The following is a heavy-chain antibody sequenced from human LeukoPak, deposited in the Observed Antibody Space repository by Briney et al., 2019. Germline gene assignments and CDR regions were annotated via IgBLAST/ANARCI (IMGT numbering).Heavy chain of an antibody. CDR3: AREGSSWYDVDY. CDR1: GGSFSGYY. V-gene: IGHV4-34*01. Sequence: PSETLSLTCAVYGGSFSGYYWSWIRQPPGKGLEWIGEINHSGSTNYNPSLKSRVTISVDTSENQFSLKLSSVTAADTAVYYCAREGSSWYDVDYWGQGTLVTVSS. CDR2: INHSGST. D-gene: IGHD6-13*01. J-gene: IGHJ4*02.